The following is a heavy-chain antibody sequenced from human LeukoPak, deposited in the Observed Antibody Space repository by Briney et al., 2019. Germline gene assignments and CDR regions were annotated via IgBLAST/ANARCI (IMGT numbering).Heavy chain of an antibody. Sequence: GGSLRLSRAASGFTFSSYAMSWVRQAPGKGLEWVSAIGGSGGDTYYADSVKGRFTISRDNSKNTLYLQMSSLGAEDTAVYYCARDGESSGWYFPPWGQGTLVTVSS. D-gene: IGHD6-19*01. CDR2: IGGSGGDT. J-gene: IGHJ5*02. CDR3: ARDGESSGWYFPP. V-gene: IGHV3-23*01. CDR1: GFTFSSYA.